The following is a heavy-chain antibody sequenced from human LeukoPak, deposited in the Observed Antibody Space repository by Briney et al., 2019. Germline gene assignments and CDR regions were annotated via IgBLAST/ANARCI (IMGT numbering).Heavy chain of an antibody. CDR1: GFTFDDYG. CDR2: INWNGGST. CDR3: ARDASSGWYSGGYY. Sequence: PGGSLRLSCAASGFTFDDYGMSWVRQAPGKGLEWVSGINWNGGSTGYADSVKGRFTISRDNAKNSLYLQMNSLRAEDTALYYCARDASSGWYSGGYYWGQGTLVTVSS. D-gene: IGHD6-19*01. V-gene: IGHV3-20*04. J-gene: IGHJ4*02.